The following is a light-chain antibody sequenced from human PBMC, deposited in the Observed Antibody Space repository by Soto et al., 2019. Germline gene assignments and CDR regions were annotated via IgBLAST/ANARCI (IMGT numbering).Light chain of an antibody. CDR2: DVR. CDR3: SSYTSSNTVI. Sequence: QPALTQPASVSGSPGQSITISCTGTSSDVGGYNYISWYQQHPGKAPKFIIYDVRNRPSGVSNRFSGSRSGNTASLTISGLQAEDEADYYCSSYTSSNTVIFGGGTKLTVL. V-gene: IGLV2-14*03. J-gene: IGLJ2*01. CDR1: SSDVGGYNY.